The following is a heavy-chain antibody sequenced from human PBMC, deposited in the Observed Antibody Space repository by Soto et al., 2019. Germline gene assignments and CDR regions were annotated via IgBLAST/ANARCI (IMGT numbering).Heavy chain of an antibody. CDR3: ARDLWGYCGTDCYPLDV. D-gene: IGHD2-21*02. CDR2: MYDTGST. CDR1: GGSISGYY. V-gene: IGHV4-59*01. J-gene: IGHJ6*02. Sequence: SETLSLTCTVSGGSISGYYWSWIRQPPGKGLEWIGYMYDTGSTVYNPSFKSRVTISVDTSKNQFSLKLNSVTAADTAVYYCARDLWGYCGTDCYPLDVWGQGTTVTVS.